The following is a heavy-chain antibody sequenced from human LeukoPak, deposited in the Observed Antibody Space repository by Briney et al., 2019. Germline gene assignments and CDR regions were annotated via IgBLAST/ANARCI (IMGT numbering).Heavy chain of an antibody. CDR1: GYTLTELS. CDR2: FDPEDGET. Sequence: ASVKVSCTVSGYTLTELSMHWVRQAPGKGLEWMGRFDPEDGETIYAQKFQGRVTMTEDTSTDTAYMELSSLRSEDTAVYYCATEHYYDSSGWADAFDIWGQGTMVTVSS. CDR3: ATEHYYDSSGWADAFDI. J-gene: IGHJ3*02. V-gene: IGHV1-24*01. D-gene: IGHD3-22*01.